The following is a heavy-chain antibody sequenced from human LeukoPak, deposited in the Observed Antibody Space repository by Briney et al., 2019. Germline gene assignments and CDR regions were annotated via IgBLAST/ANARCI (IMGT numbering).Heavy chain of an antibody. V-gene: IGHV5-51*01. CDR3: ARLTDYYDFSGYYRNYNWFDP. J-gene: IGHJ5*02. Sequence: GESLKISCRGSGYSFGNYWIAWVRQMPGKGLEWMGIVYPGDSSTKYSPSFQGQVTISVDRSINTAYLQWSSLTASDTAMYYCARLTDYYDFSGYYRNYNWFDPWGQGTLVTVSS. CDR1: GYSFGNYW. CDR2: VYPGDSST. D-gene: IGHD3-22*01.